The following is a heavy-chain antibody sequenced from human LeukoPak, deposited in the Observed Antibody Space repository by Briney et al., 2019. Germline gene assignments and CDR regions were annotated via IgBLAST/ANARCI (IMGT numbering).Heavy chain of an antibody. V-gene: IGHV3-7*01. CDR2: INHNGNVN. J-gene: IGHJ4*02. CDR3: ARDDSGYDRTY. Sequence: PGGSLRLSCAASGFTFSSYWMNWARQAPGKGLEWVASINHNGNVNYYVDSVKGRFTISRDNAKNSLYLQMSNLRAEDTAVYYCARDDSGYDRTYWGQGTLVTVSS. D-gene: IGHD5-12*01. CDR1: GFTFSSYW.